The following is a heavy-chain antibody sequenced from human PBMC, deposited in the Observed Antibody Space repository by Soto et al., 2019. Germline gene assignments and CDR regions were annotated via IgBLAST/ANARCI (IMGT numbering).Heavy chain of an antibody. V-gene: IGHV3-11*01. CDR1: GFTFSDYY. Sequence: GGSLRLSCAASGFTFSDYYMSWIRQAPGKGLEWVSYISSSGSTIYYADSVKGRFTISRDNAKNSLYLQMNSLRAEDTAVYYCARVGRDGSGSSSYFDYWGQGTLVTVSS. CDR2: ISSSGSTI. D-gene: IGHD3-10*01. CDR3: ARVGRDGSGSSSYFDY. J-gene: IGHJ4*02.